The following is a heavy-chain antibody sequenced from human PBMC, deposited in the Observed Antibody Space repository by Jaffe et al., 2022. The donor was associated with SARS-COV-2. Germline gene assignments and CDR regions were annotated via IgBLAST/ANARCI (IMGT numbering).Heavy chain of an antibody. CDR3: ARHLGYFGLQWFDP. Sequence: QPQLQESGPGLVKPSETLSLTCTVSGDSISTSTHYWGWIRQPPGKGLEWIGSVYYSGSTFYNPSLKSRVSISVDTSKNQFSLKLTFVTAADTAMYYCARHLGYFGLQWFDPWGQGTLVTVSS. J-gene: IGHJ5*02. CDR2: VYYSGST. CDR1: GDSISTSTHY. V-gene: IGHV4-39*01. D-gene: IGHD1-26*01.